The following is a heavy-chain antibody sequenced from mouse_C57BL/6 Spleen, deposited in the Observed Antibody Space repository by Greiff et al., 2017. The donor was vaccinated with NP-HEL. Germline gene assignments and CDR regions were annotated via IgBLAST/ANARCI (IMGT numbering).Heavy chain of an antibody. V-gene: IGHV1-55*01. J-gene: IGHJ4*01. CDR3: ARWYGNNERMDY. Sequence: QVQLQQSGAELVKPGASVKMSCKASGYTFTSYWITWVKQRPGQGLEWIGDIYPGSGSTNYNEKFKGKATLTVDTSSSTAYMQLSSLTSEDSAVYYSARWYGNNERMDYWGQGTSVTVSS. CDR2: IYPGSGST. D-gene: IGHD2-10*02. CDR1: GYTFTSYW.